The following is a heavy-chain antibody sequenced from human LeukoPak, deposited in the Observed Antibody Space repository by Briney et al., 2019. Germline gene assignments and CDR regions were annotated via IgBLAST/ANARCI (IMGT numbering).Heavy chain of an antibody. V-gene: IGHV3-48*04. Sequence: PGGSLRLSCAASGFTFSSYSMNWVRQAPGKGLEWVSYISSSGSTIYYADSVKGRFTISRDNAKNSLYLQMNSLRAEDTAVYYCARDGKSIYYDFWSGYPPMDVWGKGTTVTVSS. CDR3: ARDGKSIYYDFWSGYPPMDV. D-gene: IGHD3-3*01. CDR1: GFTFSSYS. J-gene: IGHJ6*04. CDR2: ISSSGSTI.